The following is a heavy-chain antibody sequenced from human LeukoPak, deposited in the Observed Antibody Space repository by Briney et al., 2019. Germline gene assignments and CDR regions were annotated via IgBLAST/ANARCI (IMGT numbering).Heavy chain of an antibody. CDR1: GFTFSDYT. CDR3: ARASGYDSSGYPIY. CDR2: ISYDGSNK. D-gene: IGHD3-22*01. J-gene: IGHJ4*02. Sequence: GRSLRLSCAASGFTFSDYTLHWVRQAPGKGLEWVAVISYDGSNKYYADSVKGRFTISRDNSKNTLYLQMNSLRAEDTAVYYCARASGYDSSGYPIYWGQGTLVTVSS. V-gene: IGHV3-30-3*01.